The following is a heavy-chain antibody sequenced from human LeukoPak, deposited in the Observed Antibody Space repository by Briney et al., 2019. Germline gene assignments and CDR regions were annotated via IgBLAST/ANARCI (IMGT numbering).Heavy chain of an antibody. CDR1: GGSISSGGYS. J-gene: IGHJ5*02. CDR2: IYHSGST. CDR3: ARAKTTPNYGSGSYYRPNWFDP. D-gene: IGHD3-10*01. Sequence: SETLSLTCAVSGGSISSGGYSWSWIRQPPGKGLEWIGYIYHSGSTYYNPSLKSRVTISVDRSKNQFSLKLSSVTAADTAVYYCARAKTTPNYGSGSYYRPNWFDPWGQGTLVTVSS. V-gene: IGHV4-30-2*01.